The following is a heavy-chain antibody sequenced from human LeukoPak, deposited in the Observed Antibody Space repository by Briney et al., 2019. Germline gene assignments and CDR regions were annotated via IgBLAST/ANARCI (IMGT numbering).Heavy chain of an antibody. CDR3: ARSMVRGVIAYNWFDP. V-gene: IGHV4-4*02. CDR2: IYHSGST. Sequence: SETLSLTCAVSGGSISSSNWWSWVRQPPGKGLEWIGEIYHSGSTNYNPSLKSRVTISVDKSKNQFSLELSSVTAADTAVYYCARSMVRGVIAYNWFDPWGQGTLVTVSS. J-gene: IGHJ5*02. D-gene: IGHD3-10*01. CDR1: GGSISSSNW.